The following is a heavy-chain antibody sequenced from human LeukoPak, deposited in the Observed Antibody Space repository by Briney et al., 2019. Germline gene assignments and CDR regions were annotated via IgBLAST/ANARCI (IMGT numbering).Heavy chain of an antibody. Sequence: PGGSLRLSCAAPGFSFDDYAIHWVRQAPGKGLEWVSLISGDGGSTFCADSVKGRFTISRDNSKNSLYLQMSSLRSEDTALYYCARESDSSGWYDSWGQGTLVTVSS. J-gene: IGHJ5*01. V-gene: IGHV3-43*02. CDR3: ARESDSSGWYDS. D-gene: IGHD3-22*01. CDR2: ISGDGGST. CDR1: GFSFDDYA.